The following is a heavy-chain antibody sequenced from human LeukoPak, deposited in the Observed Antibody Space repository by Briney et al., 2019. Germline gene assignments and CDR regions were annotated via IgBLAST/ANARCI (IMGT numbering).Heavy chain of an antibody. V-gene: IGHV7-4-1*02. J-gene: IGHJ6*03. Sequence: ASVKVSCKASGYTFTSYAMNWVRQAPGQGLKWMGWINTNTRNPTYAQGFTGRFVFSLDTSVSTASLQISSLETEDTAVYYCAYTPSSSWYYYYYYMDVWGKGTTVTVSS. CDR2: INTNTRNP. CDR3: AYTPSSSWYYYYYYMDV. D-gene: IGHD6-13*01. CDR1: GYTFTSYA.